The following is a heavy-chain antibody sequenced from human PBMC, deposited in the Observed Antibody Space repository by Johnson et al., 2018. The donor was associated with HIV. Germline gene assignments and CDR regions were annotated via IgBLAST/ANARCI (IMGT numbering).Heavy chain of an antibody. CDR3: ARDYYDSSGYHHAFDI. CDR1: GFTVSNNY. V-gene: IGHV3-66*02. J-gene: IGHJ3*02. Sequence: VQLVESGGGLVQPGGSLRLSCEASGFTVSNNYMSWVRQAPGKGLEWVSVIYSGGYTYSADSVKGRFTISRDNSKNTVYLQMNSLRAEDTAVYYCARDYYDSSGYHHAFDIWGQGTMVTVSS. D-gene: IGHD3-22*01. CDR2: IYSGGYT.